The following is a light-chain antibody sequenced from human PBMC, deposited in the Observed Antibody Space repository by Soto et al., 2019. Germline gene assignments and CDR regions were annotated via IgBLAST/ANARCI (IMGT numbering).Light chain of an antibody. CDR2: DVT. CDR3: SSYAGNNNVV. J-gene: IGLJ2*01. V-gene: IGLV2-11*01. CDR1: SSDVGRYTA. Sequence: QSALTQPRSVSGSPGQSVTISCTGTSSDVGRYTAVSWYQQQPGEAPKLMIYDVTWRPSGVPDRFSGSKSGITASLTISGLQAEEEADYYGSSYAGNNNVVFGGGTKLTVL.